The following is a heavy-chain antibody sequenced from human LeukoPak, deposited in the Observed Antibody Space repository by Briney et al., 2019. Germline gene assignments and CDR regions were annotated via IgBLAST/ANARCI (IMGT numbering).Heavy chain of an antibody. CDR1: GGSISSYY. Sequence: SETLSLTCTVSGGSISSYYWSWIRQPPGKGLEWIGYIYYSGSTNYNPSLKSRVTISVDTSKNQFSLKLSSVTAADTAVYYCARVGIAAAGTGDRFDPWGQGTLVTVSS. CDR3: ARVGIAAAGTGDRFDP. V-gene: IGHV4-59*01. D-gene: IGHD6-13*01. J-gene: IGHJ5*02. CDR2: IYYSGST.